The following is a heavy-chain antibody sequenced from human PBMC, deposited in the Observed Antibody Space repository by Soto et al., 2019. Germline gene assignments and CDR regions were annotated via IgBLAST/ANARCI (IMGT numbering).Heavy chain of an antibody. V-gene: IGHV3-11*01. CDR2: ISSSGSTI. J-gene: IGHJ6*02. Sequence: QVQLVESGGGLVKPGGSLRLSCAASGFTFSDYYMSWIRQAPGKGLEWVSYISSSGSTIYYADSVKGRFTISRDNAKNSLYLQMNSLRAEDTAVYYCARDQPDSIVVVVAATPDYYGMDVWGQGTTVTVSS. D-gene: IGHD2-15*01. CDR3: ARDQPDSIVVVVAATPDYYGMDV. CDR1: GFTFSDYY.